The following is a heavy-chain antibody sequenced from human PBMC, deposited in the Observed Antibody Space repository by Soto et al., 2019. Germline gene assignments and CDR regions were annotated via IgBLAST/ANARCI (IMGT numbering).Heavy chain of an antibody. CDR1: GFTFTDHY. V-gene: IGHV3-21*01. Sequence: PGGSLRLSCAASGFTFTDHYIDWVRQGPGKGLEWVSSISSSSSYIYYADSVKGRFTISRDNAKNSLYLQMNSLRAEDTAVYYCARDGVLYSSGSQYYYYYGMDVWGQGTTVTVSS. J-gene: IGHJ6*02. CDR2: ISSSSSYI. CDR3: ARDGVLYSSGSQYYYYYGMDV. D-gene: IGHD6-19*01.